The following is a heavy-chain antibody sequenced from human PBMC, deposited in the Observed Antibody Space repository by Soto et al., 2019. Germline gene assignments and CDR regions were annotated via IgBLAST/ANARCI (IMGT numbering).Heavy chain of an antibody. D-gene: IGHD2-2*01. Sequence: ASVKVSCKTSGYTFTSYGISWVRQAPGQGLEWMGWISAYNGNTNYAQKLQGRVTMTTDTSTSTAYMELRSLRSDDTAVYYCARDQRYCSSTSCYAPMKDDAFDIWGQGTMVTVSS. J-gene: IGHJ3*02. V-gene: IGHV1-18*01. CDR3: ARDQRYCSSTSCYAPMKDDAFDI. CDR2: ISAYNGNT. CDR1: GYTFTSYG.